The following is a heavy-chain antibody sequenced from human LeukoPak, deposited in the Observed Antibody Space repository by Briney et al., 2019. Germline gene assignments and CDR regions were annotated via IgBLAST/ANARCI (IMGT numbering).Heavy chain of an antibody. CDR2: INSEGSST. D-gene: IGHD3-10*01. CDR1: GFTFSTYW. Sequence: PGGSLRLSCAASGFTFSTYWMHWVRQALGEGLVWVSRINSEGSSTRYADSVKGRFTISRDNAKNSLYLQMNSLRAEDTAVYYCARITSRSYYYGSGEFDYWGQGTLVTVSS. CDR3: ARITSRSYYYGSGEFDY. J-gene: IGHJ4*02. V-gene: IGHV3-74*01.